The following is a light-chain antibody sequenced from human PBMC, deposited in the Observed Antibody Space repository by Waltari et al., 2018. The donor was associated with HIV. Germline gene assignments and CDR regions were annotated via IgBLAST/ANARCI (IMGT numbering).Light chain of an antibody. V-gene: IGLV1-44*01. CDR2: ATN. Sequence: QSGLTQPPSVSGPPGQRVTISCSGSSSNIARNAVPWYQPCPGTAPKLRIYATNQRASGVPDRYSGSKSGTSASLAISGLQSEDEADYYCAAWDDSLNGRYVFGTGTKVTVL. CDR3: AAWDDSLNGRYV. CDR1: SSNIARNA. J-gene: IGLJ1*01.